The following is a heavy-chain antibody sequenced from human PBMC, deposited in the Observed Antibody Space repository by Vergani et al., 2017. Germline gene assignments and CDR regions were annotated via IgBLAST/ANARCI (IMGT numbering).Heavy chain of an antibody. D-gene: IGHD2-2*02. V-gene: IGHV3-30*02. CDR2: IRNGGRDT. J-gene: IGHJ3*01. Sequence: AQLVESGGGVVQPGGSLRLSCEASGFTLSNYGMHWVRQAPGKGLQWVTFIRNGGRDTYYADSVKGRFTISRDDSKNMLYLQMNSLRAEDTAVYYCAKICXGISCYIDEAFDLWGQGTLVSVSS. CDR3: AKICXGISCYIDEAFDL. CDR1: GFTLSNYG.